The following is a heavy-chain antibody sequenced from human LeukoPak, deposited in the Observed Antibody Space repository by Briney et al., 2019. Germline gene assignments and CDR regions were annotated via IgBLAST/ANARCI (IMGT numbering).Heavy chain of an antibody. J-gene: IGHJ6*03. CDR3: AREATIFGVVNHYYYYMDV. CDR2: IIPIFGTA. V-gene: IGHV1-69*05. D-gene: IGHD3-3*01. Sequence: SVKVSCKASGGTFSSYAISWVRQAPGQGLEWMGRIIPIFGTANYAQKFQGRATITTDESTSTAYMELSSLRSEDTAVYYCAREATIFGVVNHYYYYMDVWGKGITVTVSS. CDR1: GGTFSSYA.